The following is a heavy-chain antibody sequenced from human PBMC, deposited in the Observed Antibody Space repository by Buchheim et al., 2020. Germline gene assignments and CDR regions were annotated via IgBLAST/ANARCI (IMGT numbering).Heavy chain of an antibody. Sequence: QLQLQESGPGLVKPSETLSLTCTVSGGSISNSAYCWDWIRQPPGKGLEWFGNICNGGTPYYDPTLKSRVTMSVDTSKTQFSLKLSSVTAADTAVYYCVRHEKGGSGSFDSWGQGTL. CDR2: ICNGGTP. V-gene: IGHV4-39*01. J-gene: IGHJ4*02. CDR3: VRHEKGGSGSFDS. D-gene: IGHD3-10*01. CDR1: GGSISNSAYC.